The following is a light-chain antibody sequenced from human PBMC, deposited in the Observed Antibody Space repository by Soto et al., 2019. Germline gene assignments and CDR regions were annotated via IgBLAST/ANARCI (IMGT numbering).Light chain of an antibody. J-gene: IGKJ4*01. Sequence: EIVMTQSPATLSVSPGERATLSCRASQTVNSNLAWYQKKPGQAPRLLIYGASTRAPGIPARFSGSGSGTEFTLTISSLQSEDFAVYYCQQYNNWPPPTFGGGTKVEIK. V-gene: IGKV3D-15*01. CDR2: GAS. CDR1: QTVNSN. CDR3: QQYNNWPPPT.